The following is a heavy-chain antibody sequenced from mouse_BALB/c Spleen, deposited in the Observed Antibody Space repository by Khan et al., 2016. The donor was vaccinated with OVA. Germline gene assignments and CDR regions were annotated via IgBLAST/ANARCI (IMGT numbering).Heavy chain of an antibody. CDR3: ARSKITTWYFDV. Sequence: EVELVESGGGLVQPGGSRKLSCAASGFTFSNFGMHWVRQAPEKGLEWVAYISSGSATIYYADTVKGRFTISRDNPKNTLLLQLTSLRSEDTAMYYCARSKITTWYFDVWGAGTTVTVSS. D-gene: IGHD2-4*01. J-gene: IGHJ1*01. CDR1: GFTFSNFG. V-gene: IGHV5-17*02. CDR2: ISSGSATI.